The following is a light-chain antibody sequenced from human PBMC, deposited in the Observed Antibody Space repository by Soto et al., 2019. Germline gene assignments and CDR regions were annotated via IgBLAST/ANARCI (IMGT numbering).Light chain of an antibody. CDR2: GAF. CDR3: QQYNNWPLT. CDR1: QSVSSK. Sequence: EIVMTQSPASLPVSPGERATLSCRASQSVSSKLAWYQQKPGQVPRLLIYGAFTRATGIPARFSGSGSGTEFTLTISSLQSEDFAVYYCQQYNNWPLTFGGGTKVDIK. J-gene: IGKJ4*01. V-gene: IGKV3-15*01.